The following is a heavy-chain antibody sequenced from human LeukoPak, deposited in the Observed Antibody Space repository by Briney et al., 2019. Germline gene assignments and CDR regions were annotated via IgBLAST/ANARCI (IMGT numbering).Heavy chain of an antibody. D-gene: IGHD3-10*01. CDR1: GFTFSSYA. J-gene: IGHJ5*02. V-gene: IGHV3-64*01. CDR2: ISSNGGST. CDR3: ARDGLWFGEFHNWFDP. Sequence: QPGGSLRLSCAASGFTFSSYAMHWVRQAPGKGLEYVSAISSNGGSTYYANSVKGRFNISRDNSKNTLYLQMGSLRAEDMAVYYCARDGLWFGEFHNWFDPWGQGTLVTVSS.